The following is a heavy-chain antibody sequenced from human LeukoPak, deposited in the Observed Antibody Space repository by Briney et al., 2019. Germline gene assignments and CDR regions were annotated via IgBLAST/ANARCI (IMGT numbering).Heavy chain of an antibody. D-gene: IGHD2-2*02. CDR1: GFTFSSYA. V-gene: IGHV3-30-3*01. Sequence: GGSLRLSCAASGFTFSSYAMHWVRQAPGKGLEWVAVISYDGSNKYYADSVKGRFTISRDNSKNTLYLQMNSLRAEDTAVYYCAKDPIGYCSSTSCYSYFDYWGQGTLVTVSS. CDR3: AKDPIGYCSSTSCYSYFDY. CDR2: ISYDGSNK. J-gene: IGHJ4*02.